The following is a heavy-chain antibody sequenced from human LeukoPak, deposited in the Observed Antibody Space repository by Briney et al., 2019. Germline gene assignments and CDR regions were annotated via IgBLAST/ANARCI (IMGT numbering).Heavy chain of an antibody. CDR1: GGSISSCY. CDR2: IYYSGNT. Sequence: SETLSLTCTVSGGSISSCYWSWIRQPPGKGLEWIGFIYYSGNTNYNPSLKSRVTISVDRSKNQFSLKLSSVTAADTAVYYCARDIAAAPDYWGQGTLVTVSS. D-gene: IGHD6-13*01. V-gene: IGHV4-59*12. J-gene: IGHJ4*02. CDR3: ARDIAAAPDY.